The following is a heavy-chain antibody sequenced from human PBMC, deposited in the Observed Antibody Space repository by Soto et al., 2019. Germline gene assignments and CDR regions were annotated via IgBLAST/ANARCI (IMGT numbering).Heavy chain of an antibody. V-gene: IGHV1-69*01. Sequence: QVQLVQSGAEVKKPGSSVKVSCKASGGTFSSYAISWVRQAPGQGLEWMGGIIPIFATANYAQKFQDRVTITADDSTSTAYMELSSLRSEDTAVYYCARTYCSSTSCPYYYGMDVWGQGTTVTVS. J-gene: IGHJ6*02. D-gene: IGHD2-2*01. CDR3: ARTYCSSTSCPYYYGMDV. CDR1: GGTFSSYA. CDR2: IIPIFATA.